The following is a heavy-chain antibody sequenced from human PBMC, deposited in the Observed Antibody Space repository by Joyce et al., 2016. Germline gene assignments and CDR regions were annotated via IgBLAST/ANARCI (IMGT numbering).Heavy chain of an antibody. CDR2: LNQYGSDK. Sequence: EVQLVASGGGLVQPGGSLRLSCVASGFSFGSYWMSWVRQTPGKGLEWVATLNQYGSDKFYVDSGMGRFTISTDLAKNSLVLQMNSLRVEDTAIYYCAGDIGNFWGQGTLVTVSS. CDR3: AGDIGNF. J-gene: IGHJ4*02. CDR1: GFSFGSYW. V-gene: IGHV3-7*03.